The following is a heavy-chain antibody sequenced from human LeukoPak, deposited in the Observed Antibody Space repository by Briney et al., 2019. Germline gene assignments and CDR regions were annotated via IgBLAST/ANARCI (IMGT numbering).Heavy chain of an antibody. CDR1: GYTFTGYY. V-gene: IGHV1-2*02. CDR2: INPNSGGT. CDR3: ARLVDTAMVATGDY. D-gene: IGHD5-18*01. Sequence: ASVKVSCKASGYTFTGYYMHWVRQAPGQGLEWMGWINPNSGGTNYAQKFQGRVTMTRDTSISTAYMELSRLRFDDTAVYYCARLVDTAMVATGDYWGQGTLVTVSS. J-gene: IGHJ4*02.